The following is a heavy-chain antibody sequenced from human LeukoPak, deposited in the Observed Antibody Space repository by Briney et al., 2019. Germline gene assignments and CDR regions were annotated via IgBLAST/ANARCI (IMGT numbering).Heavy chain of an antibody. CDR1: GGSISNINYS. CDR3: ARESYDFWSGYRSFDI. Sequence: SETLSLTCTVSGGSISNINYSWSWIRRPPGKGLEWIGYIYYSGSTYYNPSLKSRVTISVDTSKNQFSLKLSSVTAADTAVYYCARESYDFWSGYRSFDIWGQGTMVTVSS. V-gene: IGHV4-39*07. J-gene: IGHJ3*02. D-gene: IGHD3-3*01. CDR2: IYYSGST.